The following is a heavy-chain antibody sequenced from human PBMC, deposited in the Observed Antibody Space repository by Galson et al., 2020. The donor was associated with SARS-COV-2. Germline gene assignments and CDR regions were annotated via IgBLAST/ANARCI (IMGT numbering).Heavy chain of an antibody. CDR3: ARVGDCSGGICYGAEYFQH. D-gene: IGHD2-15*01. CDR1: GFTFSDYF. CDR2: ISSSGSSI. J-gene: IGHJ1*01. V-gene: IGHV3-11*04. Sequence: NSGGSLRLSCAASGFTFSDYFMSWVRQAPGKGLEWVSYISSSGSSIHYADSVKGRFTISRDNAKNSLNLQMNSLRVEDTAVYYCARVGDCSGGICYGAEYFQHWGQGTQVTVSS.